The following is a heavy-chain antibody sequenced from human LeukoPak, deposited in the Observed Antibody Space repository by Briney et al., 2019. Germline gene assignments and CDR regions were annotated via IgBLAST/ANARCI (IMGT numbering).Heavy chain of an antibody. J-gene: IGHJ6*02. Sequence: ADTVKVSCKASGYTFTSYAISWVRQAPGQGLEWMGWINSYNCRTKYAQKVQGRVTMTTDTSTSTAYMGLRSLRSDDTAVYYCARGYSYGSDYYYGMDVWGQGTTVT. CDR3: ARGYSYGSDYYYGMDV. D-gene: IGHD5-18*01. CDR2: INSYNCRT. V-gene: IGHV1-18*01. CDR1: GYTFTSYA.